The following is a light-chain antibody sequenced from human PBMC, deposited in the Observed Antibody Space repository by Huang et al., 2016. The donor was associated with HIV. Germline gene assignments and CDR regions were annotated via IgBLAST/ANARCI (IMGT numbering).Light chain of an antibody. CDR1: QGISTS. J-gene: IGKJ2*01. Sequence: DIQMTQSPSSLSASIGDRVTITCRASQGISTSLGWYQQKPGKAPKLLLYAASRLKSGVPSRFSGSGSGTTYTLTISSLRPEDFATFYCQQYFTTPPWTFGQGTKLEIK. V-gene: IGKV1-NL1*01. CDR3: QQYFTTPPWT. CDR2: AAS.